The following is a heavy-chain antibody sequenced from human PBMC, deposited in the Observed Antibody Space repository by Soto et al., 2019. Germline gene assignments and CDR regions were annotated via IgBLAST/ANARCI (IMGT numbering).Heavy chain of an antibody. CDR2: IYYSGST. Sequence: KPSETLSLTCTVSGGSISSSSYYWGWIRQPPGKGLEWIGNIYYSGSTYYNPSLKNRITISVDTSKNQFSLKLNPVTAADTAVYYCARRAARLNWNYMDYWGQGTLVTVSS. D-gene: IGHD1-7*01. CDR3: ARRAARLNWNYMDY. V-gene: IGHV4-39*01. CDR1: GGSISSSSYY. J-gene: IGHJ4*02.